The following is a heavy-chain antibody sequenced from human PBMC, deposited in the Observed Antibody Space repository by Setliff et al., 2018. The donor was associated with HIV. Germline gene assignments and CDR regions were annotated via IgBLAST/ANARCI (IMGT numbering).Heavy chain of an antibody. V-gene: IGHV5-51*01. CDR2: IYPYDSDT. Sequence: GESLKISCKGSGYSFTTYWIGWVRQMPGKGLEWMGIIYPYDSDTRYNPSFQGHVTISADKSISTAYVQWSGLKASDTAVYYCGRGRGSEGYYYMDVWGKGTTVTASS. J-gene: IGHJ6*03. D-gene: IGHD3-10*01. CDR3: GRGRGSEGYYYMDV. CDR1: GYSFTTYW.